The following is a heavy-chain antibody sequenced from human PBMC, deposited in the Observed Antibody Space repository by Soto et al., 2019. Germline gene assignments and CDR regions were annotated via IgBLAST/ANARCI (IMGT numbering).Heavy chain of an antibody. J-gene: IGHJ5*02. CDR2: IYPGDSDT. CDR1: GYSFTSYW. Sequence: GESLKISCKGSGYSFTSYWIGWVRQMPGKGLEWMGIIYPGDSDTRYSPSFQGQVTISADKSKNTLYLQMNSLRAEDTAVYYCAEPFDPWGQGTLVTVSS. V-gene: IGHV5-51*01. CDR3: AEPFDP.